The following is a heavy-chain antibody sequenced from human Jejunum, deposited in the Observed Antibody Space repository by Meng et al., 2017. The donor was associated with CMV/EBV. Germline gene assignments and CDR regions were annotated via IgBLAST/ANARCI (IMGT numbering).Heavy chain of an antibody. CDR2: IDHGGGKT. V-gene: IGHV3-23*01. D-gene: IGHD2/OR15-2a*01. Sequence: YGIGWGRRQGPGKGLEWGSGIDHGGGKTYYADSVRGRFTISRDNSKNTVYLQMSSLRAEDTAVYYCVKGYPATSSVNYGNVFFDDWGLGTLVTVSS. J-gene: IGHJ4*02. CDR3: VKGYPATSSVNYGNVFFDD. CDR1: YG.